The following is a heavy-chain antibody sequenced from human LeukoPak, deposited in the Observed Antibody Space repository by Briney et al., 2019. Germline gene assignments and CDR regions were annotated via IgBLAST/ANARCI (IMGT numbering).Heavy chain of an antibody. CDR3: ARARGYSSSWSNWFDP. Sequence: SETLSLTCAVYGGSFSGYYWSWIRQPPGKGLEWIGEINHSGSTNYNPSLKSRVTISVDTSKNQFSLKLSSVTAADTAVYYCARARGYSSSWSNWFDPWGQGTLVTVSS. D-gene: IGHD6-13*01. V-gene: IGHV4-34*01. CDR1: GGSFSGYY. CDR2: INHSGST. J-gene: IGHJ5*02.